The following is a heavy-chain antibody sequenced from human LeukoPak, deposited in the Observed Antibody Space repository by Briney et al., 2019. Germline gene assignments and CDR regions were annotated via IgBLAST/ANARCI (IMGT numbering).Heavy chain of an antibody. Sequence: SQTLSLTCAISGDSVSSNSAAWNWIRQTPSRGLEWLGRTYYRSKWYNDYAVSVKSRITINPDTSKNQFSLKLSSVTAADTAIYYCARQGIRYGSESYYMRGWFDPWGQGTLVTVSS. V-gene: IGHV6-1*01. CDR1: GDSVSSNSAA. CDR2: TYYRSKWYN. J-gene: IGHJ5*02. CDR3: ARQGIRYGSESYYMRGWFDP. D-gene: IGHD3-10*01.